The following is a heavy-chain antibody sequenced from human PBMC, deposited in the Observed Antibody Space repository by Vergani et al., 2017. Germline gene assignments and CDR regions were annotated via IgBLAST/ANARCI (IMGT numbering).Heavy chain of an antibody. CDR1: GGSISAGYYF. V-gene: IGHV4-61*02. Sequence: QVQLQASGPGRVKPSQTLSLTCTMSGGSISAGYYFWSWIRQPAGKGLEWLGHIAASGNASHSPSLKTRVSMSVDTSKNQFSLTVTSVTAADTAIYFCARRSGGYYNGSKVHPLRTAFDVWGHGTVVTVSS. D-gene: IGHD3-10*01. CDR3: ARRSGGYYNGSKVHPLRTAFDV. CDR2: IAASGNA. J-gene: IGHJ3*01.